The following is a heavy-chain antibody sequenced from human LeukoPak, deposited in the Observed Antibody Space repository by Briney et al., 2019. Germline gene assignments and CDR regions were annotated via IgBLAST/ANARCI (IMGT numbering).Heavy chain of an antibody. V-gene: IGHV3-43*01. CDR3: ASEVGYRSLGY. CDR2: ITWKSHRT. Sequence: GGSLRLSCAASGFTFDDNTMHWVRQTPGRGLEWVSFITWKSHRTHYADSVRGRFTVSRGNSKDSMHLEMNSLKTEDTGLYHCASEVGYRSLGYLGQGTLVTVSS. CDR1: GFTFDDNT. D-gene: IGHD3-3*01. J-gene: IGHJ4*02.